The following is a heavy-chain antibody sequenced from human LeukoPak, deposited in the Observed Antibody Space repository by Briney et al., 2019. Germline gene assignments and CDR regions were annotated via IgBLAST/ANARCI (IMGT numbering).Heavy chain of an antibody. CDR3: AKDGVLWFGDYYYYGMDV. V-gene: IGHV3-23*01. Sequence: GGSLRLSCAASGFTLSSYAMSWVRQAPGKGLEWVSAISGSGGSTYYADSVKGRFTISRDNSKNTLYLQMNSLRAEDTAVYYCAKDGVLWFGDYYYYGMDVWGKGTTVTVSS. D-gene: IGHD3-10*01. J-gene: IGHJ6*04. CDR2: ISGSGGST. CDR1: GFTLSSYA.